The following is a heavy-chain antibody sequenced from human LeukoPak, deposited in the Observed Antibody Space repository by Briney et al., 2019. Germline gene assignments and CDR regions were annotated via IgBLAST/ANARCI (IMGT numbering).Heavy chain of an antibody. J-gene: IGHJ4*02. CDR3: AHITRGQFGVVIPFDY. V-gene: IGHV2-5*01. CDR1: GFSLSTSGVG. CDR2: IYWNDDK. D-gene: IGHD3-3*01. Sequence: GSGPTLVKPTQTLTLTCTFSGFSLSTSGVGVGWIRQPPGKALEWPALIYWNDDKRYSPSLKSRLTITKDTSKNQVVLTMTNMDPVDTATYYCAHITRGQFGVVIPFDYWGQGTLVTVSS.